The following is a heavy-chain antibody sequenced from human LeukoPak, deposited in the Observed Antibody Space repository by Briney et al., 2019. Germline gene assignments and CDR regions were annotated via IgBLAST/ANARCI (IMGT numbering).Heavy chain of an antibody. CDR3: ARSGYYGSGSYAFDI. V-gene: IGHV1-69*01. Sequence: SVTVSCKASGGTFSSYAISWVRQAPGQGLEWMGGIIPIFGTANYAQKFQGRVTITADESTSTAYMELSSLRSEDTAVYYCARSGYYGSGSYAFDIWGQGTMVTVSS. CDR2: IIPIFGTA. J-gene: IGHJ3*02. D-gene: IGHD3-10*01. CDR1: GGTFSSYA.